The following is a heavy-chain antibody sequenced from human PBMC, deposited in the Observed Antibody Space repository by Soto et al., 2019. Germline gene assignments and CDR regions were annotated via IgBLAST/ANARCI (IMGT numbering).Heavy chain of an antibody. Sequence: GESLKISCKGSRYTFSKYWIGWVRQTPRKGLEWMGMIYPGDSDARYSPSFEGQVTFSVDKSINTAYLQLNSLKASDTAMYYCARQGGEYNTMSDYWGQGTLVTV. CDR2: IYPGDSDA. D-gene: IGHD3-10*01. CDR1: RYTFSKYW. J-gene: IGHJ4*02. CDR3: ARQGGEYNTMSDY. V-gene: IGHV5-51*01.